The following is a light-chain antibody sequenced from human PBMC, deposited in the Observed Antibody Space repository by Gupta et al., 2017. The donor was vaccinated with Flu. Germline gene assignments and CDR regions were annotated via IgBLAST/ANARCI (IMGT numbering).Light chain of an antibody. V-gene: IGKV1-5*03. CDR1: QTIKNW. CDR3: QQYNSYPWT. Sequence: GDRVTITCRASQTIKNWVAWYQQRSGKAPKVLIYKASDVESGVPSRFSGSGYGTEFILTINSLQPDDSGTYYCQQYNSYPWTFGQGTKVEI. J-gene: IGKJ1*01. CDR2: KAS.